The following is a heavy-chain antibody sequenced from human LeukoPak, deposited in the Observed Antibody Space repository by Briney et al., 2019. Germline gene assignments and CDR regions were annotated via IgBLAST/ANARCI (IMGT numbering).Heavy chain of an antibody. V-gene: IGHV3-23*01. CDR3: ATRPRDTSGYYLGAFDG. Sequence: PGGSLRLSCEASGLIFSTYAMAWVRQASGKGLDWVSVIGASGAETYYSDSAKGRFTVSRDNSKDTLFLHMSSLRAEDTAVYFCATRPRDTSGYYLGAFDGWGQGTTVTVSS. J-gene: IGHJ3*01. CDR2: IGASGAET. D-gene: IGHD3-22*01. CDR1: GLIFSTYA.